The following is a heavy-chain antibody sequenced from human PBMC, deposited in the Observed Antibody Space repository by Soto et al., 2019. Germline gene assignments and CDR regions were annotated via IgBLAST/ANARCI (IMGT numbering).Heavy chain of an antibody. D-gene: IGHD3-10*01. V-gene: IGHV3-33*01. CDR1: GFTFSSYG. CDR3: AGGVTYYLFDY. J-gene: IGHJ4*02. Sequence: GGSLRLSCAASGFTFSSYGMHWVRQAPGKGLEWVAVIWYDGSNKYYADSVKGRFTISRDNSKNTLYLQMNSLRAEDTAVYYCAGGVTYYLFDYWGQGTLVTVSS. CDR2: IWYDGSNK.